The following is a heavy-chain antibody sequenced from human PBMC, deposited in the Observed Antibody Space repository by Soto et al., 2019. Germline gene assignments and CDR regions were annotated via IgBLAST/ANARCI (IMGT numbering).Heavy chain of an antibody. CDR3: AKVTGSIRRGFVDS. D-gene: IGHD3-10*01. CDR1: GFTFSSYG. CDR2: ISNDGGNT. J-gene: IGHJ4*02. Sequence: VGSLRLSCAASGFTFSSYGMHWVRQAPGKGLEWVALISNDGGNTYYGDSVKGRFTISRDNSKNTLFLQMNGLRAEDTAIYYCAKVTGSIRRGFVDSWGQGTLVTVSS. V-gene: IGHV3-30*18.